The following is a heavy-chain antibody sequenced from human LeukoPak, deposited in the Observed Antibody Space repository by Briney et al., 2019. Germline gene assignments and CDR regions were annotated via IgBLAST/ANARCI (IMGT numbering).Heavy chain of an antibody. CDR3: ARETRSGGSLLRGNWFDP. J-gene: IGHJ5*02. D-gene: IGHD2-15*01. CDR2: IYYSGST. Sequence: SETLSLTCTVSGGSISSSSYYWGWIRQPPGKGLEWIGSIYYSGSTYYNPSLKSRVTISVDTSKNQFSLKLSSVTAADTAVYYCARETRSGGSLLRGNWFDPWGQGALVTVSS. CDR1: GGSISSSSYY. V-gene: IGHV4-39*02.